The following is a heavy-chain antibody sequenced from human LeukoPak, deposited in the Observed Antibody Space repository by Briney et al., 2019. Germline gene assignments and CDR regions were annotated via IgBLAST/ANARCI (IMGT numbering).Heavy chain of an antibody. Sequence: GGSLRLSCAASGFTVSSNYMSWVRQAPGKGLEWVSVIYSGGTTYYADSVKGRFTISRDNSKNTLYLQMNSLRAEDTAVYYCARGYSSGWHYFDCWGQGTLVTVSS. CDR2: IYSGGTT. J-gene: IGHJ4*02. V-gene: IGHV3-66*01. CDR1: GFTVSSNY. CDR3: ARGYSSGWHYFDC. D-gene: IGHD6-19*01.